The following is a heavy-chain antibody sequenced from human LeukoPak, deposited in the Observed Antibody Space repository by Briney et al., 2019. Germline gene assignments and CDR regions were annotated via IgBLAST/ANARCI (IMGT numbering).Heavy chain of an antibody. CDR1: GGSISSYY. D-gene: IGHD3-3*01. V-gene: IGHV4-59*01. CDR3: ARADTYYDFWSGYYLRSYGMDV. Sequence: PSETLSLTCTVSGGSISSYYWSWIRQPPGKGLEWIGYIYYSGSTNYNPSLKSRVTISVDTSKNRFSPKLSSVTAADTAVYYCARADTYYDFWSGYYLRSYGMDVWGQGTTVTVSS. CDR2: IYYSGST. J-gene: IGHJ6*02.